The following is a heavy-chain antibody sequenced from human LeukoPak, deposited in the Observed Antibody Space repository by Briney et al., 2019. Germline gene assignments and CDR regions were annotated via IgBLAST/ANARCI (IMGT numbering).Heavy chain of an antibody. Sequence: GGSLRLSCAASGLTVSSNYMSWVRQAPGKGLERVSVIYSGGSTYYADSVKGRFTISRDNSKNTLYLQMNSLRAEDTAVYYCARGMVLRYFDWLLWDWYFDLWGRGTLVTVSS. CDR1: GLTVSSNY. CDR2: IYSGGST. J-gene: IGHJ2*01. CDR3: ARGMVLRYFDWLLWDWYFDL. V-gene: IGHV3-66*01. D-gene: IGHD3-9*01.